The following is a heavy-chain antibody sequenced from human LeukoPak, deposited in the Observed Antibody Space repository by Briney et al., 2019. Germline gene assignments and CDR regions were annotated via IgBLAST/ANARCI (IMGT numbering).Heavy chain of an antibody. J-gene: IGHJ4*02. CDR2: INPSGGST. CDR3: ARDRRRYSSSHNPSY. CDR1: GYTFTSYY. V-gene: IGHV1-46*03. D-gene: IGHD6-13*01. Sequence: ASVKVSCKASGYTFTSYYMHWVRQAPGQGLEWMGIINPSGGSTSYAQKFQGRVTMTRDTSTSTVYMELSSLRSEDTAVYYCARDRRRYSSSHNPSYWGQGTLVTVSS.